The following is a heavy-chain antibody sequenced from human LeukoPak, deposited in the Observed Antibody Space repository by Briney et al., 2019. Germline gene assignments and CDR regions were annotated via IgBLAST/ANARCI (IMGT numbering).Heavy chain of an antibody. Sequence: AGSLRLSCAASGFTFSSYSMNWVRQAPGKGLEWVSYISSSSSTIYYADSVKGRFTISRDNAKNSLYLQMNSLRAEDTAVYYCARGVSAAYYYDSSGYGKFDYWGQGTLVTVSS. CDR3: ARGVSAAYYYDSSGYGKFDY. J-gene: IGHJ4*02. D-gene: IGHD3-22*01. CDR1: GFTFSSYS. CDR2: ISSSSSTI. V-gene: IGHV3-48*01.